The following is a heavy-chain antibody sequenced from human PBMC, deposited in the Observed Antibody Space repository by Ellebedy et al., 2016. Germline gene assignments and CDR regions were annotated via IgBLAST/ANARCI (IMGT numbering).Heavy chain of an antibody. Sequence: GESLKISXVASGFTFRNFFMSWVRQAPGKGLEWVATISAGGDNTFFADSVKGRFTISRDNSKNTLYLQMNNLRVEDTALYYCRQGHYFDQWGQGALVTVSS. J-gene: IGHJ4*02. CDR1: GFTFRNFF. CDR3: RQGHYFDQ. V-gene: IGHV3-23*01. CDR2: ISAGGDNT.